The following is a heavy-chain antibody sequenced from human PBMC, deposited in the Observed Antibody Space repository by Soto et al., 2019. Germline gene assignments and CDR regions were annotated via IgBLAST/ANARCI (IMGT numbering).Heavy chain of an antibody. V-gene: IGHV4-34*01. D-gene: IGHD3-10*01. Sequence: SETLSLTCAVYGGPFSAYYWSWISQPPVKGLEWIGEVNHSGTTNYNPSLKSRVTISVDTSKNQFSLKLSSVTAADTAVYYCARGRGQISLYQYYIMDFWGQGTTVTVSS. CDR2: VNHSGTT. J-gene: IGHJ6*02. CDR1: GGPFSAYY. CDR3: ARGRGQISLYQYYIMDF.